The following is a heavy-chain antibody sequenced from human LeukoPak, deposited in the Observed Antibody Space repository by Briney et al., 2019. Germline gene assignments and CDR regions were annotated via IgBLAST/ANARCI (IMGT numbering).Heavy chain of an antibody. J-gene: IGHJ4*02. CDR3: ARTPLPYYCDSSGYQYYFDY. D-gene: IGHD3-22*01. CDR2: INHSGST. Sequence: SETLSLTCAVYGGSFSGYYWSWIRQPPGKGLEWIGEINHSGSTNYNPSLKSRVTISVDTSKNQFSLKLSSVTAADTAVYYCARTPLPYYCDSSGYQYYFDYWGQGTLVTVSS. CDR1: GGSFSGYY. V-gene: IGHV4-34*01.